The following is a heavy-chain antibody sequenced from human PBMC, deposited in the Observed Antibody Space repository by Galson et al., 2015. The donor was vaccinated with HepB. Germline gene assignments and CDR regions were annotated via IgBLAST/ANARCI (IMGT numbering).Heavy chain of an antibody. V-gene: IGHV1-69*02. Sequence: SVKVSCKASGGTFSSYTISWVRQAPGQGLEWMGRIIPILGIVNYAQKFQGRVTITADKSTSTAYMELSSLRSEDTAVYYCARHEGRYCSSTSCLYHYWYFDLWGRGTLVTVSS. CDR2: IIPILGIV. CDR3: ARHEGRYCSSTSCLYHYWYFDL. CDR1: GGTFSSYT. J-gene: IGHJ2*01. D-gene: IGHD2-2*01.